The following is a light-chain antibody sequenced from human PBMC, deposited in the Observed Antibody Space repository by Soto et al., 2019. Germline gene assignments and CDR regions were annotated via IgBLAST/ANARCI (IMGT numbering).Light chain of an antibody. J-gene: IGKJ2*01. Sequence: AIRMTQSPSSFSASTGDRVTITCRASQGISSYLAWYQQKPGKAPKLLIYAASTWQSGVPSRFSGSGSGTDFTLTISCLQSEDFATYYCHQYYSYPLVAFGQGTKLEIK. V-gene: IGKV1-8*01. CDR1: QGISSY. CDR3: HQYYSYPLVA. CDR2: AAS.